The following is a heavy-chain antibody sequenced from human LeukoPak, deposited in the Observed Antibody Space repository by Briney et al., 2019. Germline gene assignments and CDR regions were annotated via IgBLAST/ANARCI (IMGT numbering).Heavy chain of an antibody. CDR1: GFTFNTYG. V-gene: IGHV3-30*02. Sequence: GGSLRLSCAASGFTFNTYGMHWVRQAPDKGLEWVAFIRCNGADKYYADSVKGRFTISRDNSKNTLYLQMNSLRVEDSAVYYCAKGHPTGDTAMVMDYFDYWGQGTLVTVSS. D-gene: IGHD5-18*01. J-gene: IGHJ4*02. CDR3: AKGHPTGDTAMVMDYFDY. CDR2: IRCNGADK.